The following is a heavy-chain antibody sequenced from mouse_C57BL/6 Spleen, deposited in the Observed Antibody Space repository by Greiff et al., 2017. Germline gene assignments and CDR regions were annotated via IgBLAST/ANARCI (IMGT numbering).Heavy chain of an antibody. CDR3: ARGSNFDY. CDR2: IHPNSGST. J-gene: IGHJ2*01. Sequence: VQLQQPGAELVKPGASVKLSCKASGYTFTSYWMHWVKQRPGQGLEWIGMIHPNSGSTNYNEKFKNKATLTVDKSSSTAYMTSSSLTSEDAAVYYCARGSNFDYWGQGTTLTVSS. CDR1: GYTFTSYW. V-gene: IGHV1-64*01.